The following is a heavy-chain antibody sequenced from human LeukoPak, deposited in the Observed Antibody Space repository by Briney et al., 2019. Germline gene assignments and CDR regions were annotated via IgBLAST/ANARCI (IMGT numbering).Heavy chain of an antibody. D-gene: IGHD3-22*01. CDR2: IKEDGSEK. J-gene: IGHJ2*01. V-gene: IGHV3-7*04. CDR1: GFTFSSYW. CDR3: ARSADTSGYFNYWYFDL. Sequence: PGGSLRLSCAASGFTFSSYWMSWVRQAPGKGLEWVANIKEDGSEKYYLDSAKGRFTISRDNAKNSLFLHMNSLRVDDTAVHYCARSADTSGYFNYWYFDLWGRGTLVTVSS.